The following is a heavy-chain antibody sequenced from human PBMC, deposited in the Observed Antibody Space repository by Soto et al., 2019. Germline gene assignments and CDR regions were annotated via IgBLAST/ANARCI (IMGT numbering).Heavy chain of an antibody. CDR3: AKDRIQDHFDSSGPDH. V-gene: IGHV3-30*18. D-gene: IGHD3-22*01. Sequence: PGGSLRLSCSASGFTFSSHGMHWIRQAPGKGLEWVAVLSFDGHHKYFADSVKGRFTISRDNSRSTLYLHMNSLRVEDTAVYYCAKDRIQDHFDSSGPDHWRAGTMVTV. CDR1: GFTFSSHG. CDR2: LSFDGHHK. J-gene: IGHJ4*02.